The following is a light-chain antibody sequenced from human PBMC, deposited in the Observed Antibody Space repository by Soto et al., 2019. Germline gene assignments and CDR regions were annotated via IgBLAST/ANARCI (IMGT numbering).Light chain of an antibody. V-gene: IGKV1-13*02. CDR2: DAS. CDR3: HQFNSYPPT. CDR1: QGISSA. Sequence: AIPLTQSPSSLSASVGDRVTITCRASQGISSALDWYQQKPGKAPKLLIYDASRLESGVPSRFSGSGSGADFPLSLSSLQPEDFATYYWHQFNSYPPTFGGGTKVEIK. J-gene: IGKJ4*01.